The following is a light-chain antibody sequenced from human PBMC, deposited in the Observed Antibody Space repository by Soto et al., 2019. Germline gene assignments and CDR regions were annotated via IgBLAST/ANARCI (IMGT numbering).Light chain of an antibody. V-gene: IGKV3-15*01. CDR3: QQYDNWWT. Sequence: EIVLTQSPGTLSLSPGERASLSCRSSQSVSSHLAWYQRKPGQAPRLLIYGASTRATGVPARFSGSGSGTEFTLTISSLQSEDFAVYYCQQYDNWWTFGQGTKVDIK. CDR2: GAS. CDR1: QSVSSH. J-gene: IGKJ1*01.